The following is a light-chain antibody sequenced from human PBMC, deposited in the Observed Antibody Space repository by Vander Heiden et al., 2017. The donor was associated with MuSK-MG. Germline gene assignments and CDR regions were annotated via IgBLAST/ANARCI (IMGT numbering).Light chain of an antibody. CDR2: GVS. CDR3: QQYGSSPRT. Sequence: DIVLTQSPGTLSLSPGVRATLPCRASQSVSSSYLAWYQQKPGQAPRLLIYGVSSRATGIPDRFSGSGSGTDFTLTINRLEPEDFAVYFCQQYGSSPRTFGQGTKVEIK. J-gene: IGKJ1*01. CDR1: QSVSSSY. V-gene: IGKV3-20*01.